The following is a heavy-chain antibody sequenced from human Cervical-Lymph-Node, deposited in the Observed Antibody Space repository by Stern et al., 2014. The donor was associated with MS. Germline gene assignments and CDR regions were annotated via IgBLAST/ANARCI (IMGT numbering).Heavy chain of an antibody. CDR1: GFTFRSYW. J-gene: IGHJ4*02. CDR3: VRDKAGSTFDS. V-gene: IGHV3-74*01. Sequence: EVQLVESGGGLAQPGGSLRLSCAASGFTFRSYWMQWVRQGPGKGLGWVSGIDSDGSNIRYADSVKGRFTISRDNAKNMLYLQMNSLRAEDTAIYYCVRDKAGSTFDSWGQGTLVTVSS. CDR2: IDSDGSNI. D-gene: IGHD6-13*01.